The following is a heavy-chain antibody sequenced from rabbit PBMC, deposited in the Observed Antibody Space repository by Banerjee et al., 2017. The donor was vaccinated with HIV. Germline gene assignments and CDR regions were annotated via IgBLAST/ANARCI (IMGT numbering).Heavy chain of an antibody. J-gene: IGHJ4*01. V-gene: IGHV1S40*01. CDR1: GIDFSSGYY. CDR2: IYTGSSGNT. Sequence: QQLEESGGDLVKPGASLTLTCTASGIDFSSGYYMCWVRQAPGKGLEWIACIYTGSSGNTYYASWAKGRFTISKTSSTTVTLQMTSLTAADTATYFCARTGDTYVIPAYADATGSLNLWGPGTLVTVS. CDR3: ARTGDTYVIPAYADATGSLNL. D-gene: IGHD6-1*01.